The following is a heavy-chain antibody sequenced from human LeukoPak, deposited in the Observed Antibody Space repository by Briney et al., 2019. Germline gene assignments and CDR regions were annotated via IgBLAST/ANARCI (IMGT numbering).Heavy chain of an antibody. Sequence: PGRSLRLSCAASGFTFSTYDIHWVRQAPGKGLEWVSSISSSSTYIYYADSVKGRFTISRDNAKNSLYLQMNSLRAEDTAVYYCARDHPYGSGSYDLDYWGQGTLVTVSS. CDR3: ARDHPYGSGSYDLDY. CDR2: ISSSSTYI. CDR1: GFTFSTYD. V-gene: IGHV3-21*01. J-gene: IGHJ4*02. D-gene: IGHD3-10*01.